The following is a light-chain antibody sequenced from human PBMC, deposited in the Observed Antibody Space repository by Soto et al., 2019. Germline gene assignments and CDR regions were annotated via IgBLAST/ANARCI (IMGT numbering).Light chain of an antibody. Sequence: QSVLTQPPSASGSPGQSVTISCTGTSSDVGGYNYVFWYQQHPGKAPKLMIYEVSKRPSGVPDRFSGSKSGNTAFLTVSGLQAEDEADYYCSSYAGTNNLGVFGGGTKLTVL. CDR1: SSDVGGYNY. V-gene: IGLV2-8*01. J-gene: IGLJ3*02. CDR3: SSYAGTNNLGV. CDR2: EVS.